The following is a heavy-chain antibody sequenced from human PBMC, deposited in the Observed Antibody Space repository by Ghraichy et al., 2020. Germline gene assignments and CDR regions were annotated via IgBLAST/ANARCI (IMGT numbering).Heavy chain of an antibody. J-gene: IGHJ6*02. CDR1: GFTFSRYG. V-gene: IGHV3-30*18. D-gene: IGHD3-22*01. Sequence: GASLRLSCADSGFTFSRYGMHWVRQAPGKGLEWVAVTSYDGSNKFYGGSVQGRFTISRDNSKNTLYLQMNYLRPGDTAVYYCAKERDTSGYYSFRGDYYGMDVWGQGTTVTVSS. CDR2: TSYDGSNK. CDR3: AKERDTSGYYSFRGDYYGMDV.